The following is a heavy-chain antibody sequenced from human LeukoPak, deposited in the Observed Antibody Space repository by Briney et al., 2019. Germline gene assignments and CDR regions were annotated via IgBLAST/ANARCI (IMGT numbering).Heavy chain of an antibody. V-gene: IGHV1-69*13. CDR1: GGTFSSYA. CDR2: IIPIFGTA. Sequence: SVKVSCKASGGTFSSYAISWVRQAPGQGLEWMGGIIPIFGTANYAQKFQGRVTITADESTSTAYMELSSLRSEDTAVYYCARDRGYYYDSSGYYGYFDYWGQGTLVTVSS. D-gene: IGHD3-22*01. CDR3: ARDRGYYYDSSGYYGYFDY. J-gene: IGHJ4*02.